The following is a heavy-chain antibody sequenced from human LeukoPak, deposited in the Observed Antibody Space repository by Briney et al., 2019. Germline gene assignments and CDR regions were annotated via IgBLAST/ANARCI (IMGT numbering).Heavy chain of an antibody. V-gene: IGHV3-30*02. CDR1: GFTFSSYG. D-gene: IGHD4-17*01. Sequence: PGGSLRLSCAASGFTFSSYGMHWVRQAPGKGLEWVAFIRNDGSYKYSADSVKGRFTISRDNAKNSLYLQMNSLRAEDTAVYYCARYDYGDYWFDPWGQGTLVTVSS. CDR2: IRNDGSYK. CDR3: ARYDYGDYWFDP. J-gene: IGHJ5*02.